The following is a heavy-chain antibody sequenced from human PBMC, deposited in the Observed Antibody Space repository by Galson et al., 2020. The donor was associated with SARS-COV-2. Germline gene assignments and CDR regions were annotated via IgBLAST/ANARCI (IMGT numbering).Heavy chain of an antibody. D-gene: IGHD6-13*01. J-gene: IGHJ4*02. CDR1: GFAFNTYV. V-gene: IGHV3-23*01. CDR2: IIYNGATT. Sequence: GGSLRLSCAASGFAFNTYVMSWVRQAPGKGLEWVSTIIYNGATTYYADSVKGRFTISRDNSKNTVYLQMNILRAEDTAVYYCAKRGDYSSTKRSVDFASWGQGTLVTVSS. CDR3: AKRGDYSSTKRSVDFAS.